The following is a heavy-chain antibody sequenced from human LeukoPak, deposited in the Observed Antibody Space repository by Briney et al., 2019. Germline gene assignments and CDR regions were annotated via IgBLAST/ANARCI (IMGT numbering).Heavy chain of an antibody. J-gene: IGHJ4*02. CDR1: GFTFSDYY. CDR2: ISSSGSTI. CDR3: ARSGYDFWSGHPVGYFDY. Sequence: GGSLRLSCAASGFTFSDYYMSWIRQAPGKGREWVSYISSSGSTINYADSVKGRFTISRDNAKNSLYLQMNSQRAKDTAVYYCARSGYDFWSGHPVGYFDYWGQGTLVTVSS. V-gene: IGHV3-11*01. D-gene: IGHD3-3*01.